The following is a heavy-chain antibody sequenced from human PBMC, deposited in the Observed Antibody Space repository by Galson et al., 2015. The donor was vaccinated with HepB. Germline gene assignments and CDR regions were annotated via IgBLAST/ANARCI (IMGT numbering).Heavy chain of an antibody. V-gene: IGHV3-23*01. CDR2: ISGSGGST. CDR1: GFTFSSYA. D-gene: IGHD2-2*01. Sequence: SLRLSCAASGFTFSSYAMSWVRQAPGKGLEWVSAISGSGGSTYYADSVKGRFTISRDNSKNTLYLQMNSLRAEDTAVYYCAKERMPRKDIVVVPPPKEAVQDDYWGQGTLVTVSS. CDR3: AKERMPRKDIVVVPPPKEAVQDDY. J-gene: IGHJ4*02.